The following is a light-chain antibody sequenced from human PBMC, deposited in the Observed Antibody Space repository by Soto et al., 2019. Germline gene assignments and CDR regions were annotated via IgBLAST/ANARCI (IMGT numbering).Light chain of an antibody. J-gene: IGKJ5*01. V-gene: IGKV3-20*01. CDR1: QSVSSSY. CDR2: GAS. CDR3: QQYGSSPIT. Sequence: EIVLTQSPGTLSLSPGERATLSCRASQSVSSSYLAWYQQKPGQAPRLLIYGASSRATGIPDRFSGSGSGTAFTLTMSRVEPEDFAVYYCQQYGSSPITFGQGTRLEIK.